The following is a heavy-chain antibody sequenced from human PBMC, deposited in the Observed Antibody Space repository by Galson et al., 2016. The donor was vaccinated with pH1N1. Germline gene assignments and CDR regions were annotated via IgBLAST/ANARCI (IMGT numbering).Heavy chain of an antibody. D-gene: IGHD1-1*01. V-gene: IGHV3-74*01. CDR2: ISNDGSTT. J-gene: IGHJ4*02. CDR1: GFTFSSFW. Sequence: SLRLSCAASGFTFSSFWMHWVRQVPGKGLVWVSRISNDGSTTYYADAVKGRFTISRDNAKNTLYLQMNSLTVDDTAVYYCARDGSDAYNKIEFWGQGTLVTVST. CDR3: ARDGSDAYNKIEF.